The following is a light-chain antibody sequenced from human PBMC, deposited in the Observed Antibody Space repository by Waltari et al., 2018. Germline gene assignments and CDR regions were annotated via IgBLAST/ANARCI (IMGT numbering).Light chain of an antibody. CDR1: SLRSYY. CDR3: NSRDSSGNHVV. CDR2: GKN. J-gene: IGLJ2*01. Sequence: SSELTQDPAVSVALGQTVRITCPGGSLRSYYASWYQQMPGQAPVLVIYGKNNRPSGIPDRFSGSSSGNTASLTITGAQAEDEADYYCNSRDSSGNHVVFGGGTKLTVL. V-gene: IGLV3-19*01.